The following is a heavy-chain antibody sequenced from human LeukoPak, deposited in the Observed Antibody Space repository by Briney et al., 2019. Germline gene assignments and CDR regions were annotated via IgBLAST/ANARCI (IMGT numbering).Heavy chain of an antibody. Sequence: GGSLRLSCAASGFTFSSYSMNWVRQAPGKGLEWLSYISSSSTTIYYADSVQGRFTISRDNAKNSLYLQMNSLRAEDTAVYYCANENYYGSGSYADHWGQGTLVTVSS. CDR2: ISSSSTTI. D-gene: IGHD3-10*01. CDR1: GFTFSSYS. CDR3: ANENYYGSGSYADH. J-gene: IGHJ4*02. V-gene: IGHV3-48*01.